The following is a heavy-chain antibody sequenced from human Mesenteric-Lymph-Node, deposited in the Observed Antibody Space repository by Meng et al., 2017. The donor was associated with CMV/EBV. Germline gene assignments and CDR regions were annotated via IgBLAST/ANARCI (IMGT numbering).Heavy chain of an antibody. CDR3: ARGFLEWYPTASGY. D-gene: IGHD3-3*01. J-gene: IGHJ4*02. CDR2: IYYLGTT. Sequence: SETLSLTCIVSGDSVSDDRYHWNWIRQPPGKALEWIGYIYYLGTTNYNPSLSGRVTISVDTSKNQFSLKLSSVTAADTAVYYCARGFLEWYPTASGYWGQGTLVTVSS. CDR1: GDSVSDDRYH. V-gene: IGHV4-61*01.